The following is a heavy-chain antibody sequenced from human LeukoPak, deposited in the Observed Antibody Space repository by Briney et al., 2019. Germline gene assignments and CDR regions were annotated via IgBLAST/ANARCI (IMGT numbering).Heavy chain of an antibody. CDR3: ARWTRVSSTSLWYFDL. Sequence: GGSLRLSCAASGFIFSNYEMNWVRQAPGKGLEWVSYISSSGSSTYYADSVKGRFTISRDNAKNSLYLQMNSLRAEDTAVYHCARWTRVSSTSLWYFDLWGRGDLVTVSS. D-gene: IGHD6-6*01. CDR1: GFIFSNYE. J-gene: IGHJ2*01. CDR2: ISSSGSST. V-gene: IGHV3-48*03.